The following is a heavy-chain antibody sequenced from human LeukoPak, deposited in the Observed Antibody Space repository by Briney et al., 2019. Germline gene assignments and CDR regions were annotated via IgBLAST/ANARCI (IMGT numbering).Heavy chain of an antibody. Sequence: SETLSLTCAVYGGSFSGCYWSWIRQPPGKGLEWIGEINHSGSTKYNPSLKSRVKISVDTSKIQFSLKLSSVTAADTAVYYCARSGLRYFDWLFKGHNWFDPWGQGTLVTVSS. J-gene: IGHJ5*02. CDR2: INHSGST. V-gene: IGHV4-34*01. CDR3: ARSGLRYFDWLFKGHNWFDP. CDR1: GGSFSGCY. D-gene: IGHD3-9*01.